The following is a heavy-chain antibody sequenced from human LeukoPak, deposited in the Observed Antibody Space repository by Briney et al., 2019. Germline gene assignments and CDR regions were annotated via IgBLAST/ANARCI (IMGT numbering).Heavy chain of an antibody. D-gene: IGHD3-16*01. J-gene: IGHJ4*02. CDR1: GDSFSNYH. CDR2: ISSSGTT. Sequence: SETLSLTCTVSGDSFSNYHWSWLRQPPGKGLEWVGYISSSGTTSYNPSLKSRLTISVDTSQNQFSLKLNSVTAADTAVYYCARVGRGDHTWGSYYCDHWGQGTLVSVSS. V-gene: IGHV4-59*01. CDR3: ARVGRGDHTWGSYYCDH.